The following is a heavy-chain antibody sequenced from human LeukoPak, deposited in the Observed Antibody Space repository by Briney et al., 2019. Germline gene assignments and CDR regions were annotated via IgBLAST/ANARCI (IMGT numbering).Heavy chain of an antibody. CDR3: AKDTTPGVGAPGIVQH. Sequence: GGSLGLSCAASGFTFSSYDMHWVRQAPGKGLEWVAFKQNDGSTTFYAESVKGRFTISRDNAKNSLYLQMNSLRAEDTAVYYCAKDTTPGVGAPGIVQHWGQGTLVTVSS. CDR1: GFTFSSYD. CDR2: KQNDGSTT. V-gene: IGHV3-30*02. D-gene: IGHD1-26*01. J-gene: IGHJ1*01.